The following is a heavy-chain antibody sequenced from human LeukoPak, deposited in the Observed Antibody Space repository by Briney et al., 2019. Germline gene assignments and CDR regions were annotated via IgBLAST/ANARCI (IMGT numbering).Heavy chain of an antibody. CDR2: IYPSDSDT. Sequence: GEALKISCKGSGYSFTSYWIGWVRQLPRKGLEWMGIIYPSDSDTRYSPSFQGQVTISANKSISTAYLQWSGLKASDTTMYYCARWYGGNSPDYWGQGTLVTVSS. D-gene: IGHD4-23*01. V-gene: IGHV5-51*01. CDR1: GYSFTSYW. J-gene: IGHJ4*02. CDR3: ARWYGGNSPDY.